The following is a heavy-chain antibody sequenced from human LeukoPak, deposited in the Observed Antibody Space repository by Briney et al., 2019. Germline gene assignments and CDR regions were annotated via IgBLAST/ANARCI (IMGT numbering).Heavy chain of an antibody. CDR3: AQTVTSWY. V-gene: IGHV3-7*03. CDR2: IKHDGSET. Sequence: SGGSLRLSCAASGFTFNNYAMSWVRQAPGKGLEWVANIKHDGSETDYVDSVKGRFIISRDNAKNSLYLQMNSLRAEDTAVYYCAQTVTSWYWGQGTLVTVSS. CDR1: GFTFNNYA. J-gene: IGHJ4*02. D-gene: IGHD4-17*01.